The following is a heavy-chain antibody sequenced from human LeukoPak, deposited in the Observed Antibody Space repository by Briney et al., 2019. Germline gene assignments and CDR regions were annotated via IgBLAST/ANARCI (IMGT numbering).Heavy chain of an antibody. J-gene: IGHJ4*02. CDR1: GFTFSSYA. V-gene: IGHV3-23*01. CDR3: AKDFSRSSSYFDY. Sequence: PGGSLRLSCAASGFTFSSYAMSWVRQAPGKGLEWVSAISGSGGSTYYADSVKGRFTIFRDNSKNTLYLQMNSLRAEDTAVYYCAKDFSRSSSYFDYWGQGTLVTVSS. CDR2: ISGSGGST. D-gene: IGHD6-6*01.